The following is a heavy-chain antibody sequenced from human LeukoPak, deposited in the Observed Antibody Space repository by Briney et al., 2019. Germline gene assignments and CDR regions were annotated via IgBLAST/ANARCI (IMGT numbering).Heavy chain of an antibody. Sequence: SETLSLTCTVFGSSIRSGYYWGWIRQPPGKGLEWIGSISQSGSTHYNPSLKSRITISLDTSKNRFSLKLTSVTAADTADYYCARNPPATAEFYFDFWGQGTLVTVSS. CDR1: GSSIRSGYY. V-gene: IGHV4-38-2*02. J-gene: IGHJ4*02. CDR3: ARNPPATAEFYFDF. CDR2: ISQSGST. D-gene: IGHD1-14*01.